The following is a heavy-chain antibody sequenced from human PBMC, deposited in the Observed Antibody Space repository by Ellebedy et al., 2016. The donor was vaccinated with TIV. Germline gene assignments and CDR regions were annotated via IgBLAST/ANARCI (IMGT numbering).Heavy chain of an antibody. CDR3: ARDGYCSSTSCYRAFDI. CDR1: GGSITSDDFS. Sequence: SETLSLXXVVSGGSITSDDFSWSWVRQPPGKTLEWIGYTWHYGSPYYNPSLASRVTFSVDTSKNQFSLKVSSVTAADTAVYYCARDGYCSSTSCYRAFDIWGQGTMVTVSS. V-gene: IGHV4-30-2*01. J-gene: IGHJ3*02. CDR2: TWHYGSP. D-gene: IGHD2-2*03.